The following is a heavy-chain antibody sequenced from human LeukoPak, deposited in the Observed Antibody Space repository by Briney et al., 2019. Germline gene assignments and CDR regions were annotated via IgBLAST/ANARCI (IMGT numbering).Heavy chain of an antibody. CDR3: ARDTAVPFVAAAGTYYYYYGMDV. V-gene: IGHV3-53*01. CDR2: IYSGGST. J-gene: IGHJ6*02. Sequence: PGGSLRLSCAASGFTVSSNYMSWVRQAPGKGLEWVSVIYSGGSTYYADSVKGRFTISRDNSKNTLYLQMNSLRAEDTAVYYCARDTAVPFVAAAGTYYYYYGMDVWGQGTTVTVSS. D-gene: IGHD6-13*01. CDR1: GFTVSSNY.